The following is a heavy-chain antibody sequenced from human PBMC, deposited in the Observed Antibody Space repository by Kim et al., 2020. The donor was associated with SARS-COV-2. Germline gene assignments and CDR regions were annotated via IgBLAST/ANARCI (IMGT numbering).Heavy chain of an antibody. J-gene: IGHJ4*02. Sequence: GGSLRLSCAASGFTFRNYAMTWVRQAPGKGLEWVAALSGGGVSTHYADSVKGRFTISRDNSKNTVYLQMTGLTVDDTGIYFCAKLARRMVASEFDFWGLGARVTVSS. CDR1: GFTFRNYA. CDR2: LSGGGVST. D-gene: IGHD2-15*01. CDR3: AKLARRMVASEFDF. V-gene: IGHV3-23*01.